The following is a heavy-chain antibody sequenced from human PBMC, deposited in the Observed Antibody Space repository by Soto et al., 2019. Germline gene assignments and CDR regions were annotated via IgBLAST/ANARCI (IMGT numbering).Heavy chain of an antibody. CDR1: GFTFSSYA. CDR2: ISGSGGST. V-gene: IGHV3-23*01. Sequence: GGSLRLSCAASGFTFSSYAMSWVRQAPGKGLEWVSAISGSGGSTYYADSVKGRFTISRDNSKNTLYLQMNSLRAEDTAVYYCAKGHLRKYQLLYNWFDSWGQGTLVTVSS. D-gene: IGHD2-2*01. J-gene: IGHJ5*01. CDR3: AKGHLRKYQLLYNWFDS.